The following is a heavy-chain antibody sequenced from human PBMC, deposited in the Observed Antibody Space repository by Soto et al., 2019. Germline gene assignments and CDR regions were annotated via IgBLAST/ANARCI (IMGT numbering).Heavy chain of an antibody. V-gene: IGHV3-23*04. D-gene: IGHD3-3*01. J-gene: IGHJ4*02. CDR1: GFAFGSYA. CDR2: VTSGGTT. Sequence: EAQLVESGGGLVQPGGSLRLSCAASGFAFGSYAMNWVRQAPGKGLEWVSAVTSGGTTYYADSMGGRFTISRDNSKNTLYLQMNSLRAEDTAVYYCVTELRYLEWFTRPDYWGQGTLVTVSS. CDR3: VTELRYLEWFTRPDY.